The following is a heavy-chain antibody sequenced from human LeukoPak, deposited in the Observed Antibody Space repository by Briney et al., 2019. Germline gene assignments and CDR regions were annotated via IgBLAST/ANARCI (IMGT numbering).Heavy chain of an antibody. CDR3: ARNDNWGYAFDI. CDR2: ISGYSSTI. Sequence: GGALRLSCVASGFTLSSYSMNWVRQAPGEGREWVSYISGYSSTIYYADSVKGRFTISRDNAKNSLYLQMNTLRAEDTAVYYCARNDNWGYAFDIWGQGTMVTVSS. V-gene: IGHV3-48*01. J-gene: IGHJ3*02. CDR1: GFTLSSYS. D-gene: IGHD7-27*01.